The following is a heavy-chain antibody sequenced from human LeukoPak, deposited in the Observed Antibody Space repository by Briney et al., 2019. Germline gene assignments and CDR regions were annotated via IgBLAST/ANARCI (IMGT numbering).Heavy chain of an antibody. D-gene: IGHD6-13*01. V-gene: IGHV1-18*01. CDR3: ARDLLVGGIAAADFDY. CDR1: GYTFTSYG. Sequence: ASVKVSCKASGYTFTSYGISWVRQAPGQGFEWMGWISAYNGNTNYAQKVQGRVTMTTDTSTSTAYMELRSLRSDDTAVYYCARDLLVGGIAAADFDYWGQGTLVTVSS. CDR2: ISAYNGNT. J-gene: IGHJ4*02.